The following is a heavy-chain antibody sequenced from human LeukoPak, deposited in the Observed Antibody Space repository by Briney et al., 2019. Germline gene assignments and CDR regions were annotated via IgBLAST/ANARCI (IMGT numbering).Heavy chain of an antibody. CDR2: IIPILGIA. D-gene: IGHD3-22*01. V-gene: IGHV1-69*04. CDR1: GGTFSSYA. Sequence: EASVKVSCKASGGTFSSYAISWVRQAPGQGLEWMGRIIPILGIANYSQKFQGGVTITADKSTSTAYMELSSLRSEDTAVYYCARELYYYDSSGYPAFDYWGQGTLVTASS. CDR3: ARELYYYDSSGYPAFDY. J-gene: IGHJ4*02.